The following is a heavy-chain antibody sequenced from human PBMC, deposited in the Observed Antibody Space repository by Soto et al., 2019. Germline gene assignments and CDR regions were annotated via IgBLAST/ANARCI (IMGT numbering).Heavy chain of an antibody. CDR3: ARAGWYRFDY. Sequence: WGSLRLSCAASGFTFSNYWVHWVRQAPGKGLMWVSRINSDGTTINYADSVEGRFTISRDNAKNTLFLQMNSLRVEDTAVYYCARAGWYRFDYWGQGTLVTVSS. V-gene: IGHV3-74*01. J-gene: IGHJ4*02. CDR1: GFTFSNYW. CDR2: INSDGTTI. D-gene: IGHD6-19*01.